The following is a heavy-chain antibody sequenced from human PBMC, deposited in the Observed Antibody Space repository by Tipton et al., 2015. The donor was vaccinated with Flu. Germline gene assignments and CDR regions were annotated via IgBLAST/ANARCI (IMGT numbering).Heavy chain of an antibody. CDR2: IYYSGST. J-gene: IGHJ5*02. V-gene: IGHV4-39*07. Sequence: GLVKPSETLSLTCNVSGGSISSSSDYWGWIRQPPGKGLEWIGTIYYSGSTYYNPSLKSRVTISIDRSKNQFSLRLTSVTAADTGVYYCARRDFSNYVSDPKNWFDPWGQGTLVTVSS. D-gene: IGHD4-11*01. CDR3: ARRDFSNYVSDPKNWFDP. CDR1: GGSISSSSDY.